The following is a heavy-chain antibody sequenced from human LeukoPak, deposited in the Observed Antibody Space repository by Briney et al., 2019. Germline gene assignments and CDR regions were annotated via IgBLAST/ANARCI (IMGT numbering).Heavy chain of an antibody. V-gene: IGHV3-74*01. D-gene: IGHD3-22*01. CDR2: INSDGSST. CDR1: GFTFSSFW. Sequence: GGSLRLSCAASGFTFSSFWVHWVRQAPGKGLVWISRINSDGSSTNYADSVKGRFTISRDNAKNTLYLQMNSLGAEDTAVYFCARDRASGYYYSFDYWGQGTLVTVSS. J-gene: IGHJ4*02. CDR3: ARDRASGYYYSFDY.